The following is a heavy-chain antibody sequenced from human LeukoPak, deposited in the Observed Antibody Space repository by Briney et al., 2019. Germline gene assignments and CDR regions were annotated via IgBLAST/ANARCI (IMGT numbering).Heavy chain of an antibody. CDR3: ASGRYFDWLTSVKAFDY. CDR2: ISPSGST. J-gene: IGHJ4*02. Sequence: PSETLSLTCTVSGGSISSYYWSWIRQPAGKGLEWIGRISPSGSTNYNPSLKSRVTMSVDTSKNQFSLKLSSVTAADTAIYYCASGRYFDWLTSVKAFDYWGQGILVTVSS. D-gene: IGHD3-9*01. CDR1: GGSISSYY. V-gene: IGHV4-4*07.